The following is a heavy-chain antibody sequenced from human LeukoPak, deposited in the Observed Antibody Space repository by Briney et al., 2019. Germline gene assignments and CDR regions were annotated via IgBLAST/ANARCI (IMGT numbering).Heavy chain of an antibody. CDR2: ISGSGGST. Sequence: PGGSLRLSCAASGFTFSSYGMSWVRQAPGKGLQWVSAISGSGGSTYYADSVEGRFTISRDNSKNTLYLQMNSLRAEDTAVYYCAKEFGSSGWYYFDYWGQGTLVTVSS. D-gene: IGHD6-19*01. V-gene: IGHV3-23*01. CDR3: AKEFGSSGWYYFDY. CDR1: GFTFSSYG. J-gene: IGHJ4*02.